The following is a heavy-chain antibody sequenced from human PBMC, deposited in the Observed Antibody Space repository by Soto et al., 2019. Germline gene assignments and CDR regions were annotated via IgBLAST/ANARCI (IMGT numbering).Heavy chain of an antibody. CDR3: ARIISSSWYLLFDY. CDR1: GFSLSTSGMC. Sequence: SGPTLVNPTPTLTLTCTFSGFSLSTSGMCVSWIRQPPGKALEWLARIDWDDDKYYSTSLKTRLTISKDTSKNQVVLTMTNMDPVDTATYYCARIISSSWYLLFDYWGQGTLVTVSS. D-gene: IGHD6-13*01. J-gene: IGHJ4*02. V-gene: IGHV2-70*11. CDR2: IDWDDDK.